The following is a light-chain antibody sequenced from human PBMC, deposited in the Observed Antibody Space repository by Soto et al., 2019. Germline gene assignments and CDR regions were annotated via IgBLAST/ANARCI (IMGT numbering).Light chain of an antibody. Sequence: SYELTQPPSVSVAPGQTARITCGGNNIGSKSVHWYQQKPGQAPVLVVNDDSDRPSGIPERFSGSNSGNTATLTISGVEAGDEADYYCQVWDSSSDHRYVFGTGTKVTVL. J-gene: IGLJ1*01. CDR2: DDS. CDR1: NIGSKS. CDR3: QVWDSSSDHRYV. V-gene: IGLV3-21*02.